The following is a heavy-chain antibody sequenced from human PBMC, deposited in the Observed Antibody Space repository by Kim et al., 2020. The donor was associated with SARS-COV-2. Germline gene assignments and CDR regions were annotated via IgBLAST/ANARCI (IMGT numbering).Heavy chain of an antibody. V-gene: IGHV1-24*01. J-gene: IGHJ5*02. CDR3: ATTTIFGVANWFDP. D-gene: IGHD3-3*01. Sequence: ASVKVSCKVSGYTLTELSMHWVRQAPGKGLEWMGGFDPEDGETIYAQKFQGRVTMNEDTSTDTAYMELSSLRSDDTAVYYCATTTIFGVANWFDPWGQGTLVTVSS. CDR1: GYTLTELS. CDR2: FDPEDGET.